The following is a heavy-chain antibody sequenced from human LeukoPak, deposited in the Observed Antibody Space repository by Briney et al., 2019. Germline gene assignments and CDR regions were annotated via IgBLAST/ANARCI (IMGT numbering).Heavy chain of an antibody. J-gene: IGHJ4*02. D-gene: IGHD1-26*01. V-gene: IGHV3-7*01. CDR2: TKQDGSEK. Sequence: GGSLRLSCAASGFTFSSYWMSWVRQAPGRGLEWVANTKQDGSEKYYVDSVKGQFPISRDNAKNSMYLQMNSLRAEDTAVYYCARDLYSGSYYDFDYWGQGTLVTVSS. CDR3: ARDLYSGSYYDFDY. CDR1: GFTFSSYW.